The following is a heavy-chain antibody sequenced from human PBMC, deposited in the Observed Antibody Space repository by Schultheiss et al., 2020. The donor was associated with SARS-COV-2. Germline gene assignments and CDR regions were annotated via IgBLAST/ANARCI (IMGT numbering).Heavy chain of an antibody. J-gene: IGHJ5*02. V-gene: IGHV4-59*06. D-gene: IGHD6-13*01. CDR2: IYYSGST. CDR1: GGSISSYY. CDR3: ARGVAAAGKSAAYNWFDP. Sequence: SQTLSLTCTVSGGSISSYYWSWIRQPPGKGLEWIGYIYYSGSTYYNPSLKSRVTISVDTSKNQFSLNLSSVTAADTAVYFCARGVAAAGKSAAYNWFDPWGQGTLATVSS.